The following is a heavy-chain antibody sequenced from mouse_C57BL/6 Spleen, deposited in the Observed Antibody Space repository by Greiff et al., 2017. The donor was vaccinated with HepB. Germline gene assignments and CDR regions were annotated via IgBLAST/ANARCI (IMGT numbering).Heavy chain of an antibody. CDR3: ARGLRTDYYAMDY. D-gene: IGHD1-1*01. CDR2: INPSSGYT. V-gene: IGHV1-4*01. J-gene: IGHJ4*01. Sequence: QVQLQQSGAELARPGASVKMSCKASGYTFTSYTMHWVKQRPGQGLEWIGYINPSSGYTKYNQKFKDKATLTVDKSSSTAYMQLSSLTSEDSAVYYCARGLRTDYYAMDYWGQGTSVTVSS. CDR1: GYTFTSYT.